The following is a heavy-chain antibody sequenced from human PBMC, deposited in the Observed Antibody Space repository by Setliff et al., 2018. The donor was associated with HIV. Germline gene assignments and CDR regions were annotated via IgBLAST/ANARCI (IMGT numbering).Heavy chain of an antibody. V-gene: IGHV3-15*01. CDR1: EFTFSNAW. D-gene: IGHD4-17*01. J-gene: IGHJ3*02. CDR2: IKSKTDGGTT. CDR3: TTYLRWPRGYAFDI. Sequence: GGSLRLSCAASEFTFSNAWMSGVRQAPGKGLEWVGRIKSKTDGGTTEYPAPVKGRFTISRDDSKNTLYLQMNSLKTEDTAVYYCTTYLRWPRGYAFDIWGQGTMVTVSS.